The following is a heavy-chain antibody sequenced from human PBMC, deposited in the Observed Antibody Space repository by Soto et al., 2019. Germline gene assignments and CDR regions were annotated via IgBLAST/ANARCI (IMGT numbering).Heavy chain of an antibody. CDR1: GFTFSDYY. J-gene: IGHJ4*02. D-gene: IGHD2-15*01. Sequence: GGSLRLSCAASGFTFSDYYMSWIRQAPGKGLEWVSYISSSSSYTNYADSVKGRFTISRDNAKNSLYLQMNSLRAEDTAVYYCARVFYSSGAFDYWGQGTLVTVSS. CDR2: ISSSSSYT. CDR3: ARVFYSSGAFDY. V-gene: IGHV3-11*06.